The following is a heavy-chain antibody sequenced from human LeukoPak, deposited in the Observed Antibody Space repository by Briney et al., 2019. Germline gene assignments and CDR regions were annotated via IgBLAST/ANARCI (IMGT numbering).Heavy chain of an antibody. CDR3: ARDGKGSIFGNDYYYYGMDV. D-gene: IGHD3-3*01. V-gene: IGHV1-18*01. Sequence: GASVKVSCKASGYTFTSYGISWVRQAPGQGLEWMGWISAYNGNTNYAQKLQGRVTMTTDTSTSTAYMELRSLRSDDTAVYYCARDGKGSIFGNDYYYYGMDVWGQGTTVTVSS. CDR1: GYTFTSYG. CDR2: ISAYNGNT. J-gene: IGHJ6*02.